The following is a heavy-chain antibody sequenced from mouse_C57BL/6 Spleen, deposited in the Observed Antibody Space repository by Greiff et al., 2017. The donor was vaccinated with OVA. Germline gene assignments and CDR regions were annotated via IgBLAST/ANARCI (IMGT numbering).Heavy chain of an antibody. V-gene: IGHV5-6*02. CDR1: GFTFSSYG. Sequence: EVKLVESGGDLVKPGGSLKLSCAASGFTFSSYGMSWVRQTPDKRLEWVATISSGGSYTYYPDSVKGRFTFSRDNAKNTLYLQMSSLKSEDTAMYYCERRGVTTYYYAMDYWGQGTSVTVSS. CDR2: ISSGGSYT. CDR3: ERRGVTTYYYAMDY. D-gene: IGHD2-1*01. J-gene: IGHJ4*01.